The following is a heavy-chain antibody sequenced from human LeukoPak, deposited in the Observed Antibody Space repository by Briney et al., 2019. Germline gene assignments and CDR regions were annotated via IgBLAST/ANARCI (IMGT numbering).Heavy chain of an antibody. D-gene: IGHD6-13*01. Sequence: SQTLSLTCAISGDSVSSNSAAWNWIRQSPSRGLEWLGRTFYRSKWSNDYAVSVKSRININHDTSKNQFSLQLNSATPEDTAVYYCARDQAAAGRYFDYWGQGTLVTVSS. CDR3: ARDQAAAGRYFDY. J-gene: IGHJ4*02. CDR1: GDSVSSNSAA. V-gene: IGHV6-1*01. CDR2: TFYRSKWSN.